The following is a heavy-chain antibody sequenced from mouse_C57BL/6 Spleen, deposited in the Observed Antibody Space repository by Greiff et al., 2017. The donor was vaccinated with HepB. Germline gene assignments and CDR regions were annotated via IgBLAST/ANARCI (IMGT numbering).Heavy chain of an antibody. Sequence: VQLQQSGAELVKPGASVKLSCTASGFNIKDYYMHWVKQRTEQGLAWIGSIDPEDGETKYGPKFQGKATITADTSANTAYLQLSSLTSDDTAVYYCATVVEYFDVWGTGTTVTVSS. V-gene: IGHV14-2*01. CDR3: ATVVEYFDV. D-gene: IGHD1-1*01. CDR1: GFNIKDYY. J-gene: IGHJ1*03. CDR2: IDPEDGET.